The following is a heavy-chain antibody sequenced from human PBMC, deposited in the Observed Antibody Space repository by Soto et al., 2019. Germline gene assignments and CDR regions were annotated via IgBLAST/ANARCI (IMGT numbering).Heavy chain of an antibody. D-gene: IGHD2-2*02. Sequence: ASVKVSCKASGYIFTSYAMHWGRQAPGQRLEWMGWINAGNGNTKYSQKFQGRVTITRDTSASTAYLELSSLRSEDTAVYYCARSNVEYQLIYGWFDPWGQGTLVTVSS. J-gene: IGHJ5*02. CDR2: INAGNGNT. V-gene: IGHV1-3*01. CDR3: ARSNVEYQLIYGWFDP. CDR1: GYIFTSYA.